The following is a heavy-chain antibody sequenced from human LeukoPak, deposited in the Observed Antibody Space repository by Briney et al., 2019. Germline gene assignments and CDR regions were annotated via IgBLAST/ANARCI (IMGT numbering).Heavy chain of an antibody. D-gene: IGHD3-22*01. CDR3: ARELMYYYDSSGTSEFDP. CDR1: GGSISSYY. CDR2: IYYSGST. Sequence: SVTLSLTCTVSGGSISSYYWSWIRQPPGKGLEWIGYIYYSGSTNYNPSLKSRVTISVDTSKNQFSLKLSSVTAADTAVYYCARELMYYYDSSGTSEFDPWGQGTLVTVSS. J-gene: IGHJ5*02. V-gene: IGHV4-59*01.